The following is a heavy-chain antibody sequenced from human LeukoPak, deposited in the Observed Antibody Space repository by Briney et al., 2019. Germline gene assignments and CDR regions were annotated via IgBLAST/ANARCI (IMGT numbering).Heavy chain of an antibody. V-gene: IGHV3-21*04. D-gene: IGHD3-10*01. Sequence: GGSLRLSCAASGFTFSSYSMNWVRQAPGKGLEWVSSISSSSSYIYYADSVKGRFTISRDNAKNSLYLQMNSLRAEDTAVYYCARASITMVRGVIHDRYYYYYMDVWGKGTTVTISS. J-gene: IGHJ6*03. CDR1: GFTFSSYS. CDR3: ARASITMVRGVIHDRYYYYYMDV. CDR2: ISSSSSYI.